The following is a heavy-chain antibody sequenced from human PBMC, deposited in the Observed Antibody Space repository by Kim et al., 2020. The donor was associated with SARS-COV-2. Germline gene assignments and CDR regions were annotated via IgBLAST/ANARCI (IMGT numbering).Heavy chain of an antibody. Sequence: GGSLRLSCAASGFTFDDYAMHWVRQAPGKGLEWVSGISWNSGSIGYADSVKGRFTISRDNAKNSMYLQMNSLRAEDTALYYCAKSLYGYSSGFYPDDALDIWGQGTMVTVSS. CDR1: GFTFDDYA. CDR3: AKSLYGYSSGFYPDDALDI. J-gene: IGHJ3*02. V-gene: IGHV3-9*01. D-gene: IGHD6-19*01. CDR2: ISWNSGSI.